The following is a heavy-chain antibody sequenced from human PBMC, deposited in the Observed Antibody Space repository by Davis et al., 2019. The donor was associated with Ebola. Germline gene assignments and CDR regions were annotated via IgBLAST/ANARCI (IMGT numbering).Heavy chain of an antibody. V-gene: IGHV1-46*01. J-gene: IGHJ6*04. CDR3: ARGGPSSYPYYYYGMDV. CDR2: INPSGGST. CDR1: GYTFPSYY. Sequence: ASVTVSCKASGYTFPSYYMHWVRQAPGQGLEWMGIINPSGGSTSYAQKFQGRVTMTRDTSISTAYMELSRLRSDDTAVYYCARGGPSSYPYYYYGMDVWGKGTTVTVSS. D-gene: IGHD6-6*01.